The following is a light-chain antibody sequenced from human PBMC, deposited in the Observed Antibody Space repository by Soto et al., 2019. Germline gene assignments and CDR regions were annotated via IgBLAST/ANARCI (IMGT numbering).Light chain of an antibody. V-gene: IGLV2-14*01. CDR3: YSYTRSSTVL. CDR2: DVS. J-gene: IGLJ2*01. CDR1: SSDVGGYNY. Sequence: QSVLTQPASVSGSPVRSITISCTGISSDVGGYNYVSWYQQHPGKAPKLMIYDVSNRRSGVSNRFSGSKSGNTASLTISGLQAEDEADYYCYSYTRSSTVLFGGGTKVTV.